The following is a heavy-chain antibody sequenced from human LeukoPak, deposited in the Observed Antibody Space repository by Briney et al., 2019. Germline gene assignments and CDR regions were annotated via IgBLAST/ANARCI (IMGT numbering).Heavy chain of an antibody. CDR3: AKDRLTYYYDSSGYYFFDY. CDR2: ISGGGGST. CDR1: GFTFSSYA. V-gene: IGHV3-23*01. D-gene: IGHD3-22*01. Sequence: GGSLRLSCAASGFTFSSYAMSWVRQAPGKGLEWVSAISGGGGSTSYPDSVKGRFTISRDNSKITLYLQMNSLRAEDTAVYYCAKDRLTYYYDSSGYYFFDYWGQGTLVTVSS. J-gene: IGHJ4*02.